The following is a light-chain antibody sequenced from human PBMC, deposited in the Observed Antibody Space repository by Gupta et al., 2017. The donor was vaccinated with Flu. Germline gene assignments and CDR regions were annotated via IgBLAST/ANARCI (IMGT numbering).Light chain of an antibody. CDR2: GNN. CDR3: QSYDSSLSGWV. J-gene: IGLJ3*02. CDR1: GAGYD. V-gene: IGLV1-40*01. Sequence: GAGYDVHWYQRFPGTAPKLLISGNNNRPSGVPDRFSGSKSGTSASLAITGLQAEDETDYYCQSYDSSLSGWVFGGGTKLTVL.